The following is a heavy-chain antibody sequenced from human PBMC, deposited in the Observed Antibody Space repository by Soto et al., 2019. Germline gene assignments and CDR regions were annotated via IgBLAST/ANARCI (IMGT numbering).Heavy chain of an antibody. CDR3: ARTPDS. V-gene: IGHV4-30-2*01. CDR1: GGSISSGGYS. J-gene: IGHJ3*02. Sequence: QLQLQESGSGLVKPSQTLSLTCAVSGGSISSGGYSWSWIRQPPGKGLEWIGYIYYGSTYYNPSLRSRVTISVARPKSQLPLRLSSVTAADPAVYHCARTPDSWGQGTMVTVSS. CDR2: IYYGST.